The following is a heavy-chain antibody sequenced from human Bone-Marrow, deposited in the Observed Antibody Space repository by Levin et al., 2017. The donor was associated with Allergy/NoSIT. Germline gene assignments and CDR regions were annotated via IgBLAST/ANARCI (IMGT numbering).Heavy chain of an antibody. D-gene: IGHD3-16*01. V-gene: IGHV4-38-2*01. Sequence: SQTLSLTCVVSGYSISSGYNWGWIRQSPGKGLEWIGSIYHSGSTYYNPSLKSRVTISVDTSKNQFSLQLSSVTAADTAVYYCARAGMITFGGSQFDYWGRGTRVTVSS. CDR1: GYSISSGYN. CDR3: ARAGMITFGGSQFDY. J-gene: IGHJ4*02. CDR2: IYHSGST.